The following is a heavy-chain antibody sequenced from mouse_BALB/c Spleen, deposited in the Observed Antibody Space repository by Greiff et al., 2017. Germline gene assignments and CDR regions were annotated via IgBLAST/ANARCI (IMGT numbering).Heavy chain of an antibody. CDR2: ISDGGSYT. V-gene: IGHV5-4*02. Sequence: EVLLVESGGGLVKPGGSLKLSCAASGFTFSDYYMYWVRQTPEKRLEWVATISDGGSYTYYPDSVKGRFTISRDNAKNNLYLQMSSLKSEDTAMYYCGRAPYYVNSGLDYWGQGTPVTVSA. D-gene: IGHD2-10*01. CDR1: GFTFSDYY. J-gene: IGHJ3*01. CDR3: GRAPYYVNSGLDY.